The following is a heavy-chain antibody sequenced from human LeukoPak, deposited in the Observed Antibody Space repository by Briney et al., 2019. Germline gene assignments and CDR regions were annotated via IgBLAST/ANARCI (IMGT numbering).Heavy chain of an antibody. J-gene: IGHJ4*02. Sequence: NPSETLSLTCTVSGGSISSSSYYWGWIRQPPGKGLEWIGSIYYSGSTYYNPSLKSRVTISVDTSKNQFSLKLSSVTAADTAVYYCARSYLVVPGTDYWGQGTLVTVSS. V-gene: IGHV4-39*01. CDR3: ARSYLVVPGTDY. CDR2: IYYSGST. D-gene: IGHD2-2*01. CDR1: GGSISSSSYY.